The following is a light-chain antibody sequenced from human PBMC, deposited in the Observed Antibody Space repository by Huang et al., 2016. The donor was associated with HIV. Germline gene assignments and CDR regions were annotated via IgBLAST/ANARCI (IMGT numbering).Light chain of an antibody. CDR3: QQYNKWPPLT. Sequence: EIVMTQSPATLSVSPGERATLSCRASQSVDSNFAWYQQRRGQAPRRRIYGASTRAPGIPARFSGSGSGTEFTLTISSLQSEDVAVYFCQQYNKWPPLTFGQGTKVEMK. CDR2: GAS. V-gene: IGKV3-15*01. J-gene: IGKJ1*01. CDR1: QSVDSN.